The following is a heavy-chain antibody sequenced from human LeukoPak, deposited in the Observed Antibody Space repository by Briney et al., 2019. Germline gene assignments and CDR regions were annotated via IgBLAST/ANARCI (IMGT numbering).Heavy chain of an antibody. CDR1: GGSISSYY. CDR3: ARGATNWNHPLYYYYGMDV. CDR2: IYYSGST. V-gene: IGHV4-59*01. D-gene: IGHD1-14*01. J-gene: IGHJ6*02. Sequence: SETLSLTCTVSGGSISSYYWSWIRQPPGKGLEWIGYIYYSGSTNYNPSLKSRVTISVDTSKNQFSLKLSSVTAADTAVYYCARGATNWNHPLYYYYGMDVWGQGTTVTVSS.